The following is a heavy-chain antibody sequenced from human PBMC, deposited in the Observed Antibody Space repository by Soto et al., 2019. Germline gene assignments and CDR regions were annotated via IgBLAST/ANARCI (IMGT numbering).Heavy chain of an antibody. Sequence: QVQLVESGGGVVQPGRTLRLSCAASGFTFSSYAMHWVRQAPGKGLEWVAVISYDGSNKYYADSVKGRFTISRDNSKNTLYLHMNSLRAEDTAVYYCARDRGGRELLSYVYWGQGTLVTVSS. D-gene: IGHD3-10*01. CDR2: ISYDGSNK. CDR1: GFTFSSYA. J-gene: IGHJ4*02. CDR3: ARDRGGRELLSYVY. V-gene: IGHV3-30-3*01.